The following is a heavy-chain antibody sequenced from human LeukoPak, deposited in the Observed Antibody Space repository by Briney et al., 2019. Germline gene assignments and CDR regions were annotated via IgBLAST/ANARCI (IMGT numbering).Heavy chain of an antibody. CDR2: IYYSGST. J-gene: IGHJ6*02. CDR1: GGSISSGGYY. Sequence: PSETLSLTCTVSGGSISSGGYYWSWIRQHPGKGLEWIGYIYYSGSTYYNPSLKSRVTISVDTSKNQFPLKLSSVTAADTAVYYCAREEPLYCSSTSCAPGMDVWGQGTTVTVSS. D-gene: IGHD2-2*01. V-gene: IGHV4-31*03. CDR3: AREEPLYCSSTSCAPGMDV.